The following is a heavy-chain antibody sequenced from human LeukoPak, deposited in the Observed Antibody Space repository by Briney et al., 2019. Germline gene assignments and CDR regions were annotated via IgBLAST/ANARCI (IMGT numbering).Heavy chain of an antibody. CDR1: GGSISSGGYS. CDR3: ARVGLSAPSRNGYGDYVSWFDP. CDR2: IYHSGST. J-gene: IGHJ5*02. V-gene: IGHV4-30-2*01. Sequence: SETLSLTCAVSGGSISSGGYSWSWIRQPPGKGLEWIGYIYHSGSTYYNPSLKSRVTISVDRSKNQFSLKLSSVTAADTAVYYCARVGLSAPSRNGYGDYVSWFDPWGQGTLVTVSS. D-gene: IGHD4-17*01.